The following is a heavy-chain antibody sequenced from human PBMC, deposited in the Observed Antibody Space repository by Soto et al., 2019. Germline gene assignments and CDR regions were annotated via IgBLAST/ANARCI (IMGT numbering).Heavy chain of an antibody. CDR3: ARENTYYDFWSGYPRPWYFDL. CDR2: MNPNSGNT. D-gene: IGHD3-3*01. V-gene: IGHV1-8*01. Sequence: QVQLVQSGAEVKKPGASVKVSCKASGYTFTSYDINWVRQATGQGLEWMGWMNPNSGNTGYAQKFQGRVTMTRNTSISTAYMELSSLRSEDTAVYYCARENTYYDFWSGYPRPWYFDLWGRGTLVTVSS. J-gene: IGHJ2*01. CDR1: GYTFTSYD.